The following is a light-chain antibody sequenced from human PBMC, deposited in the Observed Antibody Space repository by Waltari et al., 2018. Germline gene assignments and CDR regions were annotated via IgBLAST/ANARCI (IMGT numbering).Light chain of an antibody. J-gene: IGLJ3*02. Sequence: SYVLTQTPSVSVAPGQTANIVCVGDNIETRGVHWYQQRPGPAPVLVMFDDSDRPSGIPERFSGSNSGNSATLTISRVEAGDEADYYCQVWDSDSALWVFGGGTKVTVL. CDR2: DDS. CDR1: NIETRG. CDR3: QVWDSDSALWV. V-gene: IGLV3-21*01.